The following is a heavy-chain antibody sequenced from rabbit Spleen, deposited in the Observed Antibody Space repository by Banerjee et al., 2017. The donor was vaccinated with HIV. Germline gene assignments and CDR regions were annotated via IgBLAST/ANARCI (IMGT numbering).Heavy chain of an antibody. J-gene: IGHJ3*01. D-gene: IGHD5-1*01. CDR2: VYAGSSGST. CDR1: GVSFNSGYD. V-gene: IGHV1S45*01. Sequence: QEQLVESGGDLVKPGASLTLTCIASGVSFNSGYDMCWVRQAPGKGLEWIACVYAGSSGSTYSATWAKGRFTISKTSSTTVTLQMTSLTAADTATYFCARDLVGVIGWNFAWWGQGTLVTVS. CDR3: ARDLVGVIGWNFAW.